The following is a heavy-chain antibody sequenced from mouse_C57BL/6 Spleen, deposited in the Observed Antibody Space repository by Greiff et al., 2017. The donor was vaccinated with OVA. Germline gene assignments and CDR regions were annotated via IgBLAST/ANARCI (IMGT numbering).Heavy chain of an antibody. V-gene: IGHV1-52*01. CDR2: IDPSDSET. D-gene: IGHD2-2*01. Sequence: QVQLQQPGAELVRPGSSVKLSCKASGYTFTSYWMHWVKQRPIQGLEWIGNIDPSDSETHYNQKFKDKATLTVDKSSSTAYMQLSSLTSEDSAVYYCARRGYDIYYAMDYWGQGTSVTVSS. CDR1: GYTFTSYW. CDR3: ARRGYDIYYAMDY. J-gene: IGHJ4*01.